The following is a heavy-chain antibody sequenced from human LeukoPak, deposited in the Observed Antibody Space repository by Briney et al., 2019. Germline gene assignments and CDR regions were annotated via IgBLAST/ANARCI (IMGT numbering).Heavy chain of an antibody. Sequence: PSETLSLTCTVSGGSISTYYWSWIRQPPGRGLEWIGYIYYSGSTNYNPSLKSRVTTSVDTSKNQFSLKLSSVTAADTAVYYCARDTGTVVDYWGQGTLVTVSS. CDR2: IYYSGST. D-gene: IGHD4-23*01. V-gene: IGHV4-59*01. J-gene: IGHJ4*02. CDR3: ARDTGTVVDY. CDR1: GGSISTYY.